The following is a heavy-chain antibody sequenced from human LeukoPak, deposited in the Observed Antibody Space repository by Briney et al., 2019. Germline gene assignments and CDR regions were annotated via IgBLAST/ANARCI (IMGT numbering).Heavy chain of an antibody. V-gene: IGHV3-7*01. CDR3: ARDLGPCSRTSCYSLAFDI. D-gene: IGHD2-2*01. CDR1: GFTFSTSW. Sequence: PGGSLRLSCAASGFTFSTSWMSWVRQAPGKGLEWVANIKQDRSEKYYVDSVKGRFTISRDNAKNSLYLQMNSLRAEDTAVYYCARDLGPCSRTSCYSLAFDIWGQGTMVTVSS. CDR2: IKQDRSEK. J-gene: IGHJ3*02.